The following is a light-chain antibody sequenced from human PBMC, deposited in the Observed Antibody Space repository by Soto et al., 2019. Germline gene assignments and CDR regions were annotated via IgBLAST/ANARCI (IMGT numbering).Light chain of an antibody. CDR3: QQYYSTPLT. CDR1: QSVLYSSNNKSY. V-gene: IGKV4-1*01. CDR2: WAS. Sequence: DIVMTQSPDSLAVSLGERDTINCKSSQSVLYSSNNKSYLAWFQQKPGQPPKLLIYWASNRESGVPDRFSGSGSGTDFTLSISSLQAGDVAVYYCQQYYSTPLTFGGGTKVEIK. J-gene: IGKJ4*01.